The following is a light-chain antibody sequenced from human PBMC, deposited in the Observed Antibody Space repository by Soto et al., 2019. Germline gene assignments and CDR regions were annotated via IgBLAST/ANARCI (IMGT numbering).Light chain of an antibody. Sequence: EIVFTQSPATLSLSSGERATLSCRASQSVSSYLAWYQQKPGQAPRLLIYDASNRATGIPARLSGSGSGTDFTLTISSLEPEDFAVYYCQQRSNWPPWTFGQGTKVDIK. CDR1: QSVSSY. J-gene: IGKJ1*01. CDR2: DAS. CDR3: QQRSNWPPWT. V-gene: IGKV3-11*01.